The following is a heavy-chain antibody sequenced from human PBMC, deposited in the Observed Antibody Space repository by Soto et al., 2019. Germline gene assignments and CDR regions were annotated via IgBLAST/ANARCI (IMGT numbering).Heavy chain of an antibody. J-gene: IGHJ5*02. CDR2: INHSGST. Sequence: SETLSLTCAVYGGSFSCYYWSWSRQPPGKGLEWIGEINHSGSTNYNPSLKSRVTISVDTSKNQFSLKLSSVTAADTAVYYCARGGALLWFGELYWFDPWGQGTLVTVSS. CDR1: GGSFSCYY. V-gene: IGHV4-34*01. CDR3: ARGGALLWFGELYWFDP. D-gene: IGHD3-10*01.